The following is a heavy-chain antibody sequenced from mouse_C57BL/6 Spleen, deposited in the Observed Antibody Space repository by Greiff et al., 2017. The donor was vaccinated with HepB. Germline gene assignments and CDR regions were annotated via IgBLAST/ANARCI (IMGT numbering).Heavy chain of an antibody. D-gene: IGHD2-5*01. CDR3: ARDSNPLLDY. J-gene: IGHJ2*01. CDR2: IDPSDSET. Sequence: QVQLKQPGAELVRPGSSVKLSCKASGYTFTSYWMHWVKQRPIQGLEWIGNIDPSDSETHYNQKFKDKATLTVDKSSSTAYMQLSSLTSEDSAVYYCARDSNPLLDYWGQGTTLTVSS. CDR1: GYTFTSYW. V-gene: IGHV1-52*01.